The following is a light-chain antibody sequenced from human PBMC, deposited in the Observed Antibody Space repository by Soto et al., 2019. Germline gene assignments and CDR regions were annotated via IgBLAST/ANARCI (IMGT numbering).Light chain of an antibody. CDR1: SGYSNYK. J-gene: IGLJ3*02. CDR3: GADHGSGSDFVWV. CDR2: VGTGGIVG. Sequence: QTVVTQPPSASASLGASVTLTCTLSSGYSNYKVDWYQQRPGKGPRFVMRVGTGGIVGSKGDGIPDRFSVSGTGLNRYLTIENIQQEDESDYHCGADHGSGSDFVWVFGGGTKLTVL. V-gene: IGLV9-49*01.